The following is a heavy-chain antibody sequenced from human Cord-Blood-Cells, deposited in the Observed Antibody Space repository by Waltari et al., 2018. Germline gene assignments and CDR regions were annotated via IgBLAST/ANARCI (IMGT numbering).Heavy chain of an antibody. CDR2: IIPIFGKA. D-gene: IGHD3-10*01. V-gene: IGHV1-69*12. CDR1: GGTFSSYA. J-gene: IGHJ3*02. CDR3: ARARAGGGAFDI. Sequence: QVQLVQSGAEVKKPGSSVKVSCKASGGTFSSYAIRWVRQAPGQGLEWMGGIIPIFGKANYPQKFQGRGTISADETTSTAYMELRSLRSGETTVDFCARARAGGGAFDIWGQGTMVTVSS.